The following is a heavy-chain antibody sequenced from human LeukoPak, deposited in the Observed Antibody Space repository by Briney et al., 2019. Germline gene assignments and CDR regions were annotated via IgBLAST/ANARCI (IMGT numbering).Heavy chain of an antibody. J-gene: IGHJ5*02. D-gene: IGHD3-22*01. CDR3: ARAYDSSAYRTNWFDP. V-gene: IGHV3-30-3*01. CDR2: ISYDGSNE. Sequence: GGSLRLSCAASGFTFSSYAMHWVRQAPGKGLEWVAVISYDGSNEYYADSVKGRFTISRDNFKNTLYLQMNSLRAEDTAMYYCARAYDSSAYRTNWFDPWGQGTLVTVSS. CDR1: GFTFSSYA.